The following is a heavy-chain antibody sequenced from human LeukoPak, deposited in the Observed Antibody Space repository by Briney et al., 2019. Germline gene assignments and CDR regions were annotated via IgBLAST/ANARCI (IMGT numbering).Heavy chain of an antibody. CDR2: MYSGGNT. Sequence: RGSRSLSCVASALIVRRKHMNWVRQAPGKGLEWVSVMYSGGNTYYADSVKGRFTISRDNSKNTLYLQMNSLRADDTAVYYCASAGRTGIDYWGKGTPVSSSS. CDR1: ALIVRRKH. CDR3: ASAGRTGIDY. V-gene: IGHV3-66*01. J-gene: IGHJ4*02. D-gene: IGHD1-14*01.